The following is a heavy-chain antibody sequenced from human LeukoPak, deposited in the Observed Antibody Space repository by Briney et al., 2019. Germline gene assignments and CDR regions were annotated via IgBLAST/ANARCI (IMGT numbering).Heavy chain of an antibody. CDR1: GGTFSSYA. Sequence: GASVKVSCKASGGTFSSYAISWVRQAPGQGLEWMGGIIPIFGTANYAQKFQGRVTITADESTSTAYMELNSLRSEDTAVYYCARVRFPAAGHHGMDVWGQGPTVTVSS. CDR3: ARVRFPAAGHHGMDV. CDR2: IIPIFGTA. J-gene: IGHJ6*02. D-gene: IGHD6-13*01. V-gene: IGHV1-69*01.